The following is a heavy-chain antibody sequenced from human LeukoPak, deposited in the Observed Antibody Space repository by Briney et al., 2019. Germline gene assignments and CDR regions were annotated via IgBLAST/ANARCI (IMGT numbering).Heavy chain of an antibody. CDR2: ASYSGSP. CDR3: ARRNSGSGNFDC. Sequence: SETPSLTCTVSGGAISNTSYYWGWIRQPPGNGLEWIGRASYSGSPYYNPSLESRVIISVDTSKNQFSLRLSSVTAADTAMYYCARRNSGSGNFDCWGQGTLVTVSS. V-gene: IGHV4-39*01. CDR1: GGAISNTSYY. D-gene: IGHD3-10*01. J-gene: IGHJ4*02.